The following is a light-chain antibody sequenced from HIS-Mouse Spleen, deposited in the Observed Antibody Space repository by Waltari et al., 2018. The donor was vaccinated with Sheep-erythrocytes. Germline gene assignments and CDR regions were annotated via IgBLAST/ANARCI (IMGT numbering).Light chain of an antibody. Sequence: SYDLTQPPSVSVSPGQTARITCSGDALPKKYAYWYQQKSGQAPGLVIYEDSKRPSGIPERFSGASSETMATLTISGAQVEDEADYFCYSTDSSGNHRVFGTGTKVTVL. CDR3: YSTDSSGNHRV. V-gene: IGLV3-10*01. J-gene: IGLJ1*01. CDR2: EDS. CDR1: ALPKKY.